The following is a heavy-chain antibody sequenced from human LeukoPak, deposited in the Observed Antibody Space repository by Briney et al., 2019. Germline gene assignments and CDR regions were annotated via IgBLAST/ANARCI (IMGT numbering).Heavy chain of an antibody. Sequence: SETLSLTCAVYGGSFSSSSYYWGWIRQPPGKGLEWIGSIYYSGSTYYNPSLKSRVTISVDTSKNQFSLKLSSVTAADTAVYYCARGLRTMIVRALDYWGQGTLVTVSS. J-gene: IGHJ4*02. CDR1: GGSFSSSSYY. D-gene: IGHD3-22*01. CDR2: IYYSGST. V-gene: IGHV4-39*07. CDR3: ARGLRTMIVRALDY.